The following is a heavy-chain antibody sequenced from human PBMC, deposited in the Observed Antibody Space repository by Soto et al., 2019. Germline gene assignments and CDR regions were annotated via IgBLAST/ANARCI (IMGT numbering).Heavy chain of an antibody. D-gene: IGHD2-2*01. CDR1: GYTFTSYA. Sequence: QVQLVQSGAEVKKPGASVKVSCKASGYTFTSYAMHWVRQAPGQRLEWMGWINAGNGNTKYSQKFQGRVTITRDTSASNAYMELSSVSSEDTAVYYCARGAEDIVVVPAALRHYCYYMDGWGKGAKVTVSS. J-gene: IGHJ6*03. CDR3: ARGAEDIVVVPAALRHYCYYMDG. CDR2: INAGNGNT. V-gene: IGHV1-3*01.